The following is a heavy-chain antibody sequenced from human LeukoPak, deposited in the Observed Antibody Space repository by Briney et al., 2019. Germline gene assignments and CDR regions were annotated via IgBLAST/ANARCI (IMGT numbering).Heavy chain of an antibody. J-gene: IGHJ4*02. V-gene: IGHV1-46*01. Sequence: ASVKVSCKASGYTFTSYYMHWVRQAPGQGLEWMGIINPSGGSTSYAQKFQGRVTMTRDTSTSTVYMELSSLRSDDTAVYYCAIRKENCSGGSCYVAFDYWGQGTLVTVSS. CDR1: GYTFTSYY. D-gene: IGHD2-15*01. CDR2: INPSGGST. CDR3: AIRKENCSGGSCYVAFDY.